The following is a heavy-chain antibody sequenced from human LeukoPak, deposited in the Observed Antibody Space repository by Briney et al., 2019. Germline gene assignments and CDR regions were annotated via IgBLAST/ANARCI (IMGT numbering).Heavy chain of an antibody. J-gene: IGHJ4*02. D-gene: IGHD3-10*01. CDR3: ARDAGYYYGSGSSSGY. V-gene: IGHV3-21*01. CDR1: GFTFSSYS. Sequence: GGSLRLSCAASGFTFSSYSMNWVRQAPGKGLEWVSSISSSSSYIYYADSVKGRFTISRDNAKNSLYLQMNSLRAEDTAVYYCARDAGYYYGSGSSSGYWGQGTLVTVSS. CDR2: ISSSSSYI.